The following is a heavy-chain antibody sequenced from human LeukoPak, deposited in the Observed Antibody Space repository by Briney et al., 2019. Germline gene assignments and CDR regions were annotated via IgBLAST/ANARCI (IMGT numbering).Heavy chain of an antibody. Sequence: ASVKVSCKASGGTFSSYAISWVRQAPGQGLEWMGGIIPIFGTANYAQKFQGRVTITADESTSTAYMELSSLRSEDTAVYYCARTMNSGWDYYYYGMDVWGQGTTVTVSS. D-gene: IGHD6-19*01. CDR1: GGTFSSYA. CDR2: IIPIFGTA. CDR3: ARTMNSGWDYYYYGMDV. J-gene: IGHJ6*02. V-gene: IGHV1-69*13.